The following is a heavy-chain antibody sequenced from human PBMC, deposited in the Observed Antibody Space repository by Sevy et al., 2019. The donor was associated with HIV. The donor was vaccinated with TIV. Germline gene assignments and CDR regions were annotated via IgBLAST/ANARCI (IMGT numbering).Heavy chain of an antibody. CDR2: ISWNSGSI. J-gene: IGHJ3*02. V-gene: IGHV3-9*01. D-gene: IGHD4-17*01. Sequence: GGSLRLSCAASGFTFDDYAMHWVRQAPGKGLEWVSGISWNSGSIGYADSVKGRFTISRDNAKNSLYLQMNSLRAEDTALYYCAKDMGGLRLDLRGAFDIWGQGTMVTVSS. CDR3: AKDMGGLRLDLRGAFDI. CDR1: GFTFDDYA.